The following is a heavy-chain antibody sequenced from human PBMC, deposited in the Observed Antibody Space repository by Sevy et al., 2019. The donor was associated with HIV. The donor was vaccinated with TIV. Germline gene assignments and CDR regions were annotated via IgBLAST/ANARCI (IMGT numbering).Heavy chain of an antibody. J-gene: IGHJ4*02. D-gene: IGHD2-2*01. V-gene: IGHV3-9*01. CDR2: ISWNSGSL. Sequence: GGSLRLSCAASGFTFDDYAMHWVRQAPGKGLEWVSGISWNSGSLGYADSVKGRFTISRDNAKNSLYLQMNSLRAEDTALYYCAKDIGLYCSSTSCYPAFDYWGQGTLVTVSS. CDR1: GFTFDDYA. CDR3: AKDIGLYCSSTSCYPAFDY.